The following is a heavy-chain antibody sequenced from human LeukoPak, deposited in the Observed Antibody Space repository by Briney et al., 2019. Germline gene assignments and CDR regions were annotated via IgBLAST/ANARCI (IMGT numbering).Heavy chain of an antibody. CDR2: IKQDESEK. Sequence: GGSLRLSCTASGFTFSSYWMSWVRQAPGKGLEWVANIKQDESEKFYVDSVKGRFTISRDNAKNSLYLQMNSLRAEDTAVYYCARPYYYDSSGYYPIDYWGQGTLVTVSS. CDR3: ARPYYYDSSGYYPIDY. V-gene: IGHV3-7*01. D-gene: IGHD3-22*01. J-gene: IGHJ4*02. CDR1: GFTFSSYW.